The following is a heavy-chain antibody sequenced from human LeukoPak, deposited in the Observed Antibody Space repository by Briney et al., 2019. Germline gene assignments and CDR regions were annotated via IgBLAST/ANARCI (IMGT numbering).Heavy chain of an antibody. J-gene: IGHJ4*02. CDR2: IRYDGSNK. CDR1: GFTFSSYG. V-gene: IGHV3-30*02. D-gene: IGHD6-19*01. Sequence: PGGSLRLSCAASGFTFSSYGMHWVRQAPGKGLEWVAVIRYDGSNKYYADSVKGRFTISRDNSKNTLYLQMNSLRAEDTAVYYCAKEAGYSSGGRWGQGTLVTVSS. CDR3: AKEAGYSSGGR.